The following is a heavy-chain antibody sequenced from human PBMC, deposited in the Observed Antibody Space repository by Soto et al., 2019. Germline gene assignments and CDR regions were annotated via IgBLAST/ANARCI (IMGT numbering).Heavy chain of an antibody. J-gene: IGHJ6*02. Sequence: QVQLVESGGGVVQPGRSLRLSCAASGFTFSYHALNWVRQAPGKGLEWVAVISYDGDNKYIAESVKGRFTISRDNSKNTVSLQMNSLRTEDTAMYFCARGTTTSACSAMDVWVQGTTVTVSS. CDR3: ARGTTTSACSAMDV. D-gene: IGHD1-1*01. CDR2: ISYDGDNK. CDR1: GFTFSYHA. V-gene: IGHV3-30-3*01.